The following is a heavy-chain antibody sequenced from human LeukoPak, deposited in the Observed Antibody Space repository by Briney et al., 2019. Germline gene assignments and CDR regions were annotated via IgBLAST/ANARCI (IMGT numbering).Heavy chain of an antibody. D-gene: IGHD2-21*02. CDR2: INPNSGGT. CDR3: AAGGAYCGGDCFNFDY. CDR1: GYTFTGYY. J-gene: IGHJ4*02. Sequence: ASVKVSCKASGYTFTGYYMHWVRQAPGQGLEWMGWINPNSGGTNYAQKFQERVTITRDMSTSTAYMELSSLRSEDTAVYYCAAGGAYCGGDCFNFDYWGQGTLVTVSS. V-gene: IGHV1-2*02.